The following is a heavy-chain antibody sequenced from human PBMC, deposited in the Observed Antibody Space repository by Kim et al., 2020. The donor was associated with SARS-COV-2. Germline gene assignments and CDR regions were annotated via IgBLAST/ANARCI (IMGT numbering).Heavy chain of an antibody. V-gene: IGHV3-7*01. J-gene: IGHJ4*02. CDR1: GFTFSSHW. D-gene: IGHD6-13*01. CDR2: IKQDGSEK. CDR3: ARDSNSIWSGLFDY. Sequence: GGSLRLSCAASGFTFSSHWMSWVRQAPGKGLEWVANIKQDGSEKNYVDSVKGRFTISRDNAKNSLYLHMNSLRAEDTAVYYCARDSNSIWSGLFDYVGQG.